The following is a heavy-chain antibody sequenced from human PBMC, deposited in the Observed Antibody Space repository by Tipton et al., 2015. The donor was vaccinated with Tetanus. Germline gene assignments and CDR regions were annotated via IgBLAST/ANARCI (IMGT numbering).Heavy chain of an antibody. CDR2: IYSSGST. CDR3: TRDQARGARGWNYFDY. CDR1: GGSISGGRYY. D-gene: IGHD1-26*01. Sequence: TLSLTCTVSGGSISGGRYYWSWIRQRPGKGLEWIGGIYSSGSTYSDPFLKRRVTISVDTSKNPFSLRLNSVTAADTAVYYCTRDQARGARGWNYFDYWGLGTLVTVSS. V-gene: IGHV4-31*03. J-gene: IGHJ4*02.